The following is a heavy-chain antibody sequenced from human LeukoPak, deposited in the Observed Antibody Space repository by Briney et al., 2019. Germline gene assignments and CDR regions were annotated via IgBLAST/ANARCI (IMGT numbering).Heavy chain of an antibody. CDR1: GFTFSSYA. Sequence: GGSLRLSCAASGFTFSSYAMHWVRQAPGKGLEWVAVISYDGSNKYYADSVKGRFTISRDNSKNTLYLQMNSLRAEDTAVYYCARVQLSGYSSSEWDYWGQGTLVTVSS. CDR2: ISYDGSNK. V-gene: IGHV3-30*04. D-gene: IGHD6-13*01. J-gene: IGHJ4*02. CDR3: ARVQLSGYSSSEWDY.